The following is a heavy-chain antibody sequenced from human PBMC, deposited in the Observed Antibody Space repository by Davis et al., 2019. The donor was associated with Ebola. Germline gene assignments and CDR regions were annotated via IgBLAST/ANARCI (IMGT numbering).Heavy chain of an antibody. J-gene: IGHJ6*02. D-gene: IGHD6-13*01. CDR2: INAGNGNT. CDR1: GYTFTSYA. Sequence: ASVKVSCKASGYTFTSYAMHWVRQAPGQRLEWMGWINAGNGNTKYSQKFQGRVTITRDTSASTAYMELSSLRSEDTAVYYCAREKSSSWEHYYYYYGMDVWGQGTTVTVSS. V-gene: IGHV1-3*01. CDR3: AREKSSSWEHYYYYYGMDV.